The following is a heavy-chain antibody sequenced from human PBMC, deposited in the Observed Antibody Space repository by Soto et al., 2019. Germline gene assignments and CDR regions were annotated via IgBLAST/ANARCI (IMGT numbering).Heavy chain of an antibody. Sequence: QVQLQESGPGLVKPSQTLSLTCTVSGVAISSGGYYWSSIRHHPGTCLEWIGYIDYSGSTYYNPALKSRVTTPADTSKNQLALNLSSVTAADTAVYYWARELGMDYYGMDVWGQGTTVPVSS. D-gene: IGHD7-27*01. CDR3: ARELGMDYYGMDV. CDR2: IDYSGST. CDR1: GVAISSGGYY. J-gene: IGHJ6*02. V-gene: IGHV4-31*03.